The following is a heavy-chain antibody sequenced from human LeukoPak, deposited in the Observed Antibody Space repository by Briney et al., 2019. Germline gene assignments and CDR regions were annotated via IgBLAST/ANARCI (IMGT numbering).Heavy chain of an antibody. CDR2: INHSGST. Sequence: PSETLPLTCAVYGGSFSGYYWSWIRQPPGKGLEWIGEINHSGSTNYNPSLKSRVTISVDTSKNQFSLKLSSVTAAGTAVYYCARDRGNWGQGTLVTVSS. D-gene: IGHD3-16*01. J-gene: IGHJ4*02. V-gene: IGHV4-34*01. CDR1: GGSFSGYY. CDR3: ARDRGN.